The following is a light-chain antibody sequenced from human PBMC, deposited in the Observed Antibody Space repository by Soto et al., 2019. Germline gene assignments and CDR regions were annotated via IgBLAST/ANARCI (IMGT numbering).Light chain of an antibody. Sequence: QSVLTQPASVSGSPGQSITISCTGTSSDVGAYKYVSWYQQHPDKAPKLIIYEVNDRPSGVSNRFSGSKSDNTASLTISGLQAEDEADYYCSSYTSTNTWVFGGGTKLTVL. J-gene: IGLJ3*02. V-gene: IGLV2-14*01. CDR3: SSYTSTNTWV. CDR1: SSDVGAYKY. CDR2: EVN.